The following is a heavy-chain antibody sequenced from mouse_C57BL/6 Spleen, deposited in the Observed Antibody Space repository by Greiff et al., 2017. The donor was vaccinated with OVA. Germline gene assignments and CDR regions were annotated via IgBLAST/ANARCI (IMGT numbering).Heavy chain of an antibody. J-gene: IGHJ1*03. CDR3: ARDRGLWYFDV. Sequence: EVKLVESEGGLVQPGSSMKLSCTASGFTFSDYYMAWVRQVPEKGLEWVANINYDGSSTYYLDSLKSRFIISRDNAKNILYLQMSSLKSEDTATYYCARDRGLWYFDVWGTGTTVTVSS. D-gene: IGHD3-1*01. V-gene: IGHV5-16*01. CDR1: GFTFSDYY. CDR2: INYDGSST.